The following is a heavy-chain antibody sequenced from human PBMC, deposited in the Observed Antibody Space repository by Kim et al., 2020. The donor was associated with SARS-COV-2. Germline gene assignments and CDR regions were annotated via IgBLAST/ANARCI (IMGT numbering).Heavy chain of an antibody. V-gene: IGHV3-33*06. CDR3: AKDTMDGPFDY. Sequence: GGSLRLSCAASGFTFSSYAMHWVRQAPGKGLEWVAVIWYDGSNKYYADSVKGRFTISRDNSKNTLYLQMNSLRAEDTAVYYCAKDTMDGPFDYWGQGTLVTVSS. CDR1: GFTFSSYA. CDR2: IWYDGSNK. J-gene: IGHJ4*02. D-gene: IGHD2-2*01.